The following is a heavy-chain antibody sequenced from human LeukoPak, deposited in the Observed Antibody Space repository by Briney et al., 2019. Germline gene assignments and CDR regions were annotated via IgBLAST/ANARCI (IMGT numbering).Heavy chain of an antibody. CDR3: ARQSGNGYSGYDFQAFDI. D-gene: IGHD5-12*01. CDR2: IYYNGST. CDR1: GVSLSSYY. J-gene: IGHJ3*02. V-gene: IGHV4-59*08. Sequence: PSETLSLTCTVSGVSLSSYYWSWIRQPPGKGLEWIGYIYYNGSTNYNPSFKSRVTIPVDMSKNQFSLKLSSVTAADTAVYYCARQSGNGYSGYDFQAFDIWGQGTMVTVSS.